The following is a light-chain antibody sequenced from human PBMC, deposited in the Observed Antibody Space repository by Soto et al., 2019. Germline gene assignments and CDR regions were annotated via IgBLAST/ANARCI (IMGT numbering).Light chain of an antibody. CDR3: QQYYSYPWT. CDR1: QGISSW. CDR2: AAS. Sequence: IQLTQSPSSLSASVGDRVTITCRASQGISSWLAWYQQKPGKAPKPLIYAASSLQSGVPSRFSGSGSGTDFTLTISCLQSEDFATYYCQQYYSYPWTFGQGTKVDIK. V-gene: IGKV1D-16*01. J-gene: IGKJ1*01.